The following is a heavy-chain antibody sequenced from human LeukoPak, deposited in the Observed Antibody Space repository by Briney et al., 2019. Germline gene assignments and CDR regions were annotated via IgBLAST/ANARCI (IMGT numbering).Heavy chain of an antibody. Sequence: PGGSLRLSCAGSGFTFSSYEMSWVRQAPGKGLEWVSYISTSGSIINYVDSVKGRFTISRDNVKNTLHLQMNSLRAEDTAVYYCARVYCSGGSCYTHFDYWGQGTLVTVSS. CDR2: ISTSGSII. D-gene: IGHD2-15*01. J-gene: IGHJ4*02. CDR3: ARVYCSGGSCYTHFDY. CDR1: GFTFSSYE. V-gene: IGHV3-48*03.